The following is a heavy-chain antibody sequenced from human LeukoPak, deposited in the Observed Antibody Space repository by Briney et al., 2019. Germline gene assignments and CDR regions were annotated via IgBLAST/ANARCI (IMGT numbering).Heavy chain of an antibody. CDR1: VGSLSTYY. D-gene: IGHD6-13*01. J-gene: IGHJ4*02. CDR3: ARHVGTAAGPFDS. CDR2: IYYTGRT. Sequence: PSETLSLTCTVSVGSLSTYYWSWIRQPPGKGLEWLAYIYYTGRTDSNPSLSSRVTISVDTSKNQFSLNLTSVTAADTAVYYCARHVGTAAGPFDSWGQGILVTVSS. V-gene: IGHV4-59*08.